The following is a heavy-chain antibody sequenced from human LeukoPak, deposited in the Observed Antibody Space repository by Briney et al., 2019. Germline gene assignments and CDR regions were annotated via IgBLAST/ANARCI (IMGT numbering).Heavy chain of an antibody. CDR2: IYYSGST. Sequence: SETLSLTCTVSGGSISSSSYYWAWIRQPPGKGLEWIGSIYYSGSTHYNPSLKSRVTISVDTSKNEFSLKLTSVTAADTAVYYCARSIGMLYTVGGFDPWGQGALVTVSS. CDR1: GGSISSSSYY. CDR3: ARSIGMLYTVGGFDP. J-gene: IGHJ5*02. V-gene: IGHV4-39*01. D-gene: IGHD2-8*01.